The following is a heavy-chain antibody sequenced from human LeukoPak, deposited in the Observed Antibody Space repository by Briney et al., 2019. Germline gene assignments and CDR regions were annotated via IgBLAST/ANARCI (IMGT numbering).Heavy chain of an antibody. D-gene: IGHD5-18*01. CDR1: GGSFSGYY. CDR2: IHHSGST. J-gene: IGHJ4*02. V-gene: IGHV4-34*01. Sequence: SETLSLTCAVYGGSFSGYYWSWIRQPPGKGLEWIGEIHHSGSTNYNPSLKSRVTISADTSKNQFSLKLSSVSAADTAVYYCARGQDTAKQGYWGKGTLVTVSS. CDR3: ARGQDTAKQGY.